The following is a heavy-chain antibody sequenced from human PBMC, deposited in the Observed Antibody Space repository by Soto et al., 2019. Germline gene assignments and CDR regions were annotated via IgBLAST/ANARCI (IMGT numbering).Heavy chain of an antibody. CDR1: GFTFSSYA. CDR2: ISYDGSNK. D-gene: IGHD6-13*01. Sequence: QVQLVESGGGVVQPGRSLRLSCAASGFTFSSYAMHWVRQAPGKGLEWVAVISYDGSNKYYADSVKGRFTISRDNSKNTLYLQMNSLRAEDTAVYYCASGVQLVRSMRVVDYWGQGTLVTVSS. V-gene: IGHV3-30-3*01. J-gene: IGHJ4*02. CDR3: ASGVQLVRSMRVVDY.